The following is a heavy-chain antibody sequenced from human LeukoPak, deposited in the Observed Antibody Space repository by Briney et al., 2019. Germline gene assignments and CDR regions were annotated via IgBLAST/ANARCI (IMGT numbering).Heavy chain of an antibody. D-gene: IGHD3-16*02. CDR3: ARLVGGYRYNWFDP. CDR1: GYRFTDYW. Sequence: GESLKISCKASGYRFTDYWIGWVRQMPGKGLKWMGIVFPGDSETRYSPSFQGQVTISADKSISTAYLQWSSLKASDTAMYYCARLVGGYRYNWFDPWGQGTLVTVSS. V-gene: IGHV5-51*01. J-gene: IGHJ5*02. CDR2: VFPGDSET.